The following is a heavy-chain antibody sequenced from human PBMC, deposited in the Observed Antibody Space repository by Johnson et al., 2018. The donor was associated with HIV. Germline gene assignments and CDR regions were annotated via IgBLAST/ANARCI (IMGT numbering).Heavy chain of an antibody. Sequence: EVQLVESGGGLIQPGGSLRLSCAASGFIVSNNYMSWVRQTPGKGLEWVSVIYSGGSTYYADSVKGRFTISRDSSKNTVYLQMNSLRAEYTAIYYCARADGSGSYFGFEIWGQGTMVTVPS. CDR3: ARADGSGSYFGFEI. D-gene: IGHD3-10*01. CDR1: GFIVSNNY. V-gene: IGHV3-53*01. CDR2: IYSGGST. J-gene: IGHJ3*02.